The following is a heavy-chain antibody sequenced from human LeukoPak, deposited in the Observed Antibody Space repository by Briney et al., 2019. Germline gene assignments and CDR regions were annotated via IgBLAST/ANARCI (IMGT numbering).Heavy chain of an antibody. CDR1: GFTFSSYG. V-gene: IGHV3-23*01. J-gene: IGHJ4*02. CDR2: ISGSGGST. CDR3: AKQRYGGEDY. D-gene: IGHD3-16*01. Sequence: GGSLRLSCAASGFTFSSYGMRWVRQAPGKGLEWVAGISGSGGSTYYAPSVKGRLTISRDNSKNPLYLQMNSLRAADTAVYYCAKQRYGGEDYWGQGTLVTVSS.